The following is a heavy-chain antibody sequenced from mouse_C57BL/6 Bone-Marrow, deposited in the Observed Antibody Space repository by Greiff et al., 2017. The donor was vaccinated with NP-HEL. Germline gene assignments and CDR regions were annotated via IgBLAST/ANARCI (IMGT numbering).Heavy chain of an antibody. CDR3: ARSLYYGSSYRAMDY. D-gene: IGHD1-1*01. Sequence: QVQLQQSDAELVKPGASVKISCKVSGYTFTDHTIHWMKQRPEQGLEWIGYIYPRDGSTKYNEKFKGKATLTADKSSRTAYMQLNSLTSEDSAVYFCARSLYYGSSYRAMDYWGQGTSVTVSS. J-gene: IGHJ4*01. CDR2: IYPRDGST. V-gene: IGHV1-78*01. CDR1: GYTFTDHT.